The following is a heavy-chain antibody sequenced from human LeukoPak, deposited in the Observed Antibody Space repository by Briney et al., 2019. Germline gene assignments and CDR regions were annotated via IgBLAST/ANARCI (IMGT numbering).Heavy chain of an antibody. V-gene: IGHV1-18*01. CDR3: AREDYGGDNWFDP. CDR2: TSAYNGNT. J-gene: IGHJ5*02. CDR1: GYTFTSYG. Sequence: ASVKVSCKASGYTFTSYGISWVRQAPGQGLEWMGWTSAYNGNTNYAQKPQGRVTMTTDTSTSTAYMELRSLRSDDTAVYYCAREDYGGDNWFDPWGQGTLVTVSS. D-gene: IGHD4-23*01.